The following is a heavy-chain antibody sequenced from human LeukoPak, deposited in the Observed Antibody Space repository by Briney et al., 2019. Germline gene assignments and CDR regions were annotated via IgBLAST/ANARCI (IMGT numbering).Heavy chain of an antibody. V-gene: IGHV1-2*04. Sequence: ASVKVSCKASGYTFTGYYMHWVRQAPGQGLEWMGWINPNSGGTNYAQKFQGWVTMTRDTSISTAYMELSRLRSDDTAVYYCARDGADILTTRKENYYYGMDVWGQGTTVTVSS. CDR2: INPNSGGT. D-gene: IGHD3-9*01. J-gene: IGHJ6*02. CDR3: ARDGADILTTRKENYYYGMDV. CDR1: GYTFTGYY.